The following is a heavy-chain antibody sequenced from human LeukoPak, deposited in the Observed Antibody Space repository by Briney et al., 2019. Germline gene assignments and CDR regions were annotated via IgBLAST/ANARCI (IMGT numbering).Heavy chain of an antibody. D-gene: IGHD4-17*01. V-gene: IGHV3-48*04. Sequence: GGSLRLSCAASGFTFSSYSMNWVRQAPGKGLEWVSYISAISSSSTYYADSVKGRFTISRDNAKNSLYLQMNSLRAEDTALYYCARVVYGDYVNYMDVWGKGTTVTVSS. CDR3: ARVVYGDYVNYMDV. CDR2: ISAISSSST. J-gene: IGHJ6*03. CDR1: GFTFSSYS.